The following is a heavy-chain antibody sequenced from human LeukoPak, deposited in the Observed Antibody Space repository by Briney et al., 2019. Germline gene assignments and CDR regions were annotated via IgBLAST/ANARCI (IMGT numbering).Heavy chain of an antibody. CDR3: ARGRQSGYYPVPFDY. CDR2: FYYSGST. D-gene: IGHD3-3*01. Sequence: SETLSLTCTVSGGSISSSSYYWGWIRQPPGKGLEWIGSFYYSGSTYYNPSLKSRVTISVDTSKNQFSLKLSSVTAADTAVYYCARGRQSGYYPVPFDYWGQGTLVTVSS. J-gene: IGHJ4*02. CDR1: GGSISSSSYY. V-gene: IGHV4-39*01.